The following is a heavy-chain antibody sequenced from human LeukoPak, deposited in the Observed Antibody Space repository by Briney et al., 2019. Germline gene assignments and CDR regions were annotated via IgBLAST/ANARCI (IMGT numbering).Heavy chain of an antibody. V-gene: IGHV3-23*01. Sequence: GESLRLSCAASGFTLTSYAMSWVRQAPGKGLEWVSAIIGSVHSTYYADSVKGRFTISRDNSRNTLYPQMNSLRAEDTAVYYCAKHSYDSSGYYSIDYWGQGTLVTVFS. J-gene: IGHJ4*02. CDR3: AKHSYDSSGYYSIDY. CDR2: IIGSVHST. D-gene: IGHD3-22*01. CDR1: GFTLTSYA.